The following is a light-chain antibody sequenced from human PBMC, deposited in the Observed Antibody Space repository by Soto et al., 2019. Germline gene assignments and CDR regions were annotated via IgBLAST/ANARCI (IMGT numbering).Light chain of an antibody. Sequence: QSALTQPASVSGSPGQSITISCTGTRSDVGGYNFVSWYQQHPGKVPKLLIYDVTHRPSGVSNRFSASKSANTASLTISGLQAEDEADYYCSSYTSTNHLVFGGGTKLTVL. V-gene: IGLV2-14*01. CDR1: RSDVGGYNF. J-gene: IGLJ2*01. CDR2: DVT. CDR3: SSYTSTNHLV.